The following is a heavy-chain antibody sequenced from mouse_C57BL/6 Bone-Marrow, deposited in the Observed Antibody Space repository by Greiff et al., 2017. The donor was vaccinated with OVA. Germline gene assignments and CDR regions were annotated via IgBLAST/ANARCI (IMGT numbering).Heavy chain of an antibody. D-gene: IGHD1-1*01. V-gene: IGHV1-69*01. CDR1: GYTFTSYW. CDR2: IDPSDSYT. CDR3: AFYYYGSGTYFDY. Sequence: QVQLQQPGAELVMPGASVKLSCKASGYTFTSYWMHWVKQRPGQGLEWIGEIDPSDSYTNYNQKFKGKSTLTVDKSSGTAYMQLSSLTSEDSAVYYCAFYYYGSGTYFDYWGQGTTLTVSS. J-gene: IGHJ2*01.